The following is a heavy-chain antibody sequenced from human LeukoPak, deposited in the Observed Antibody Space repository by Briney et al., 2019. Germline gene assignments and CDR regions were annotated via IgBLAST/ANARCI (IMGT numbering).Heavy chain of an antibody. J-gene: IGHJ6*03. CDR1: GFTFSSYG. D-gene: IGHD3-10*01. Sequence: GGSLRLSCAASGFTFSSYGMHWVRQAPGKGLEWVAVISYDGSNKYYADSVKGRFTISRDNSKNTLYPQMNSPRAEDTAVYYCAKERGSYYSSGGMDVWGKGTTVTISS. V-gene: IGHV3-30*18. CDR2: ISYDGSNK. CDR3: AKERGSYYSSGGMDV.